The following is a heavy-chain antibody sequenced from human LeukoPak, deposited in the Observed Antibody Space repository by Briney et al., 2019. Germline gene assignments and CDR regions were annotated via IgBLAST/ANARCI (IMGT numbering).Heavy chain of an antibody. Sequence: PSETVSLTCTVSGGSISSYYWSWIRKPAGKGLEWIGRIYTSGSTNYNPSLKSRVTMSVDTSKNQFSLKLSSVTAADTAVYYCARGDIWEHYFDYWGQGTLVTVSS. V-gene: IGHV4-4*07. J-gene: IGHJ4*02. D-gene: IGHD3-9*01. CDR2: IYTSGST. CDR3: ARGDIWEHYFDY. CDR1: GGSISSYY.